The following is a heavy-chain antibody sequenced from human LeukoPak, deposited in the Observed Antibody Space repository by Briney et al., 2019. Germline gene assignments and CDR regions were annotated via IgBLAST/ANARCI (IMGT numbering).Heavy chain of an antibody. V-gene: IGHV3-23*01. CDR1: GFTFSSYA. CDR3: ARGSGYSYAFTGRERTKSRLDY. Sequence: PGGSLRLSCAASGFTFSSYAMSWVRQAPGKGLEWVSAISGSGGSTYYADSVKGRFTISRDNSKNTLYLQMNSLRVEDTAVYYCARGSGYSYAFTGRERTKSRLDYWGQGTLVTVSA. D-gene: IGHD5-18*01. J-gene: IGHJ4*02. CDR2: ISGSGGST.